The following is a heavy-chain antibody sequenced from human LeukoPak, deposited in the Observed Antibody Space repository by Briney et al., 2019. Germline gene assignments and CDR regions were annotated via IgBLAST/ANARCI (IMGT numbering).Heavy chain of an antibody. CDR3: ARHLQRVVSSYYYYYMDV. CDR1: GFTFSSYA. D-gene: IGHD2-21*01. V-gene: IGHV3-23*01. J-gene: IGHJ6*03. CDR2: ISGSGGST. Sequence: GGSLRLSCAASGFTFSSYAMSWVRQAPGKGLEWVSAISGSGGSTYYADSVKGRFTISRDNSKNTLYLQMNSLRAEDTAVYYCARHLQRVVSSYYYYYMDVWGKGTTVTVSS.